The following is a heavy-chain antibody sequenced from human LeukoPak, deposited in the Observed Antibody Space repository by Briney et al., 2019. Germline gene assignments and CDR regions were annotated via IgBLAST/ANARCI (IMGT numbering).Heavy chain of an antibody. D-gene: IGHD6-13*01. Sequence: GGPLRLSCAASGFTFSSYAMHWVRQTPGKGLEWVAITSADGSQKYYTDSVKGRFSISRDSSENTLYLQMNSLRAEDTALYYCARSYSSSWHNFDYWGQGTLVTVSS. V-gene: IGHV3-30-3*01. CDR3: ARSYSSSWHNFDY. J-gene: IGHJ4*02. CDR2: TSADGSQK. CDR1: GFTFSSYA.